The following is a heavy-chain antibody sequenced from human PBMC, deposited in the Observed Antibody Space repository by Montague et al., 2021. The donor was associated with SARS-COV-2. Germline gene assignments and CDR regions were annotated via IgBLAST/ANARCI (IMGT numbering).Heavy chain of an antibody. CDR2: IHYRGST. Sequence: SETLSLTCTVSGGSISSYYWSRIRQPPGKGLEWIGYIHYRGSTNYNPSLKSRVTISLDTSKNQFSLKLNSVTAADTAVYYCARGSYGPDAFDTWGQGTMVTVSS. V-gene: IGHV4-59*01. CDR3: ARGSYGPDAFDT. J-gene: IGHJ3*02. D-gene: IGHD5-18*01. CDR1: GGSISSYY.